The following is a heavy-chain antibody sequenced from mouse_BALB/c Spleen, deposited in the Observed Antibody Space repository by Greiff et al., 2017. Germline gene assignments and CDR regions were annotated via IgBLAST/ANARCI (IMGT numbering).Heavy chain of an antibody. CDR1: GYTFTSYW. CDR2: INPSNGRT. J-gene: IGHJ3*01. D-gene: IGHD2-4*01. CDR3: AREYDYFFAY. Sequence: QVQLQQSGAELVKPGASVKLSCKASGYTFTSYWMHWVKQRPGQGLEWIGEINPSNGRTNYNEKFKSKATLTVDKSSSTAYMQLSSLTSEDSAVYYCAREYDYFFAYWGQGTLVTVSA. V-gene: IGHV1S81*02.